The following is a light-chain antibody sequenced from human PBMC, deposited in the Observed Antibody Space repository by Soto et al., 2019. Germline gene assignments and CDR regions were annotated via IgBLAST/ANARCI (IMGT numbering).Light chain of an antibody. J-gene: IGKJ1*01. Sequence: IVLTQSPGTLSLSPGERATLSCRASHSLSTNYLAWYQQKPGQAPRLLIYGASSRATGIPDRFSGSGSGTDFTLTISRLEPEDFADYYCQQYSSSELTFGRGTKVEIK. CDR2: GAS. V-gene: IGKV3-20*01. CDR1: HSLSTNY. CDR3: QQYSSSELT.